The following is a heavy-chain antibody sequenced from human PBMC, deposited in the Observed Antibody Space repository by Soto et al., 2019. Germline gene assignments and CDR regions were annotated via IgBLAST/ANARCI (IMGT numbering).Heavy chain of an antibody. D-gene: IGHD2-15*01. J-gene: IGHJ4*02. CDR3: AKIVGAASFSDY. Sequence: QVQLGESGGGVVQPGTYLRLSCAASGFTFSTYGMHWVRQAPGKGLEWVAVIAHDGSRKFYADSMKGRFTISRDNSKNTLYLQMNSLKAEDTAVYYCAKIVGAASFSDYWGQGTLVIVSS. CDR1: GFTFSTYG. CDR2: IAHDGSRK. V-gene: IGHV3-30*18.